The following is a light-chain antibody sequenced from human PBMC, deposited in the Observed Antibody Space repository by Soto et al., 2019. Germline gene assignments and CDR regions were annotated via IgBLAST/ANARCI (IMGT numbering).Light chain of an antibody. V-gene: IGLV2-18*01. J-gene: IGLJ1*01. CDR1: TSDIDNYDS. Sequence: QSALTQPPSVSGSPGQSVTISCTGTTSDIDNYDSVSWYQQAPGTAPKLIIYDVNNRPSGAPDRFSGSTSGNTASLTISRLQAEGETDYFCRLYTSNGSLIFGPGTKLTVL. CDR3: RLYTSNGSLI. CDR2: DVN.